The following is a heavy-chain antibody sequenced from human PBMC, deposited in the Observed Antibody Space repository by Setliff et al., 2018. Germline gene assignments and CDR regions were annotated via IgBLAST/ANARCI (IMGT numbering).Heavy chain of an antibody. V-gene: IGHV4-61*09. D-gene: IGHD1-26*01. CDR2: IDPSGNT. Sequence: PSETLSLTCTVSGGSISSGTNYWSWIRQPAGRGLEWIGHIDPSGNTNYQPSLKSRVTISGDTSKNQFSLKLTSVTAADTAVYYCARVPSGNYQYYLDHWGQGTLVTVSS. CDR3: ARVPSGNYQYYLDH. CDR1: GGSISSGTNY. J-gene: IGHJ4*02.